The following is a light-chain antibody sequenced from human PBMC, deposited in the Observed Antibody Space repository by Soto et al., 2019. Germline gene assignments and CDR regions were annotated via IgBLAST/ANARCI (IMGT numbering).Light chain of an antibody. CDR2: EVT. V-gene: IGLV2-18*02. CDR3: SSYTSSSRYV. Sequence: QSALTQPPSVSGSPGQSVTISCTGTSSDVGKYDRVSWYQQPPGTAPKLIIYEVTNRPSGVPARFSGSKSGNTASLTISGLQAEDEAEYYCSSYTSSSRYVFGTGTKLT. J-gene: IGLJ1*01. CDR1: SSDVGKYDR.